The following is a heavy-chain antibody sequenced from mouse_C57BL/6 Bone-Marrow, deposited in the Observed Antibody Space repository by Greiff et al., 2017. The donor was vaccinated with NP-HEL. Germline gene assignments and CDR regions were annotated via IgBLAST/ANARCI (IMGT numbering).Heavy chain of an antibody. Sequence: EVQLQQSEGGLVQPGSSMKLSCTASGFTFSDYYMAWVRQVPEKGLEWVANIIYDGSSTYYLDSLKSRFIISRDHAMNILYLQMSSLKSEDTATYYCARGPITTVPYWYFDVWGTGTTVTVSS. CDR2: IIYDGSST. V-gene: IGHV5-16*01. J-gene: IGHJ1*03. CDR3: ARGPITTVPYWYFDV. D-gene: IGHD1-1*01. CDR1: GFTFSDYY.